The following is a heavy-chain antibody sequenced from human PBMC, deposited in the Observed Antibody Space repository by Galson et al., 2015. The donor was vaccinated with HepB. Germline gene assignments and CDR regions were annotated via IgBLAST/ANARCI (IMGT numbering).Heavy chain of an antibody. V-gene: IGHV3-74*01. CDR2: LNSDGSTT. CDR1: GFTFGSYW. D-gene: IGHD3-16*01. Sequence: SLRLSCAASGFTFGSYWMHWVRQAPGKGLVWVSRLNSDGSTTTYADSVTGRFTISRDNAKNTLYLQMNSLRAEDTAVYYCARVPLGVVPQSANWFDPWGEGTLVTVSS. J-gene: IGHJ5*02. CDR3: ARVPLGVVPQSANWFDP.